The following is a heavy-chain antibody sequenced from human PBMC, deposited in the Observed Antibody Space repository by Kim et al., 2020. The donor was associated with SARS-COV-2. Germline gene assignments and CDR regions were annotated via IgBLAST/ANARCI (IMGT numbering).Heavy chain of an antibody. CDR3: ASEEGGVLDY. J-gene: IGHJ4*02. Sequence: GGSLRLSCAASGFTFSSYEMNWVRQAPGKGLEWVSYISSSGSTIYYADSVKGRFTISRDNAKNSLYLQMNSLRAEDTAVYYCASEEGGVLDYWGQGTLVTVSS. CDR1: GFTFSSYE. V-gene: IGHV3-48*03. D-gene: IGHD1-1*01. CDR2: ISSSGSTI.